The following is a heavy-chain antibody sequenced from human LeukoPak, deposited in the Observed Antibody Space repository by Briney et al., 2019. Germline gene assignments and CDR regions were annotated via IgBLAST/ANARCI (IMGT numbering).Heavy chain of an antibody. CDR1: GYTFTGYY. CDR3: ASDSYYYGSGSYYNRAMYMDV. V-gene: IGHV1-2*02. Sequence: ASVKVSCKASGYTFTGYYMHWVRQAPGQGLEWMGWINPNSGGTNYAQKFQGRVTMTRDTSISTAYMELSRLRSDDTAVYYCASDSYYYGSGSYYNRAMYMDVWGKGTTVTISS. CDR2: INPNSGGT. D-gene: IGHD3-10*01. J-gene: IGHJ6*03.